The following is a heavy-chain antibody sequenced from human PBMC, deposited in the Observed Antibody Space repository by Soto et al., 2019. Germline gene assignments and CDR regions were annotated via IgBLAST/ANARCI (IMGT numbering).Heavy chain of an antibody. Sequence: QVQLVQSGAEVKKPGASVRVSCKASGYSFINYGISWVRQAPGQGLEWMGWVSGYNGNTNYAQKLWGRVTMTTDTSTSTAYRELRTLRSDATAVYYCARDEGSHGFDSWGQGTLVTVSS. CDR3: ARDEGSHGFDS. CDR1: GYSFINYG. V-gene: IGHV1-18*04. J-gene: IGHJ4*02. CDR2: VSGYNGNT. D-gene: IGHD6-19*01.